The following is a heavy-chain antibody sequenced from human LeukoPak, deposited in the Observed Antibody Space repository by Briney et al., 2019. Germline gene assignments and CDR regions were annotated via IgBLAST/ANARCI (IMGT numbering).Heavy chain of an antibody. V-gene: IGHV3-30*04. Sequence: GRSLRLSCAASGFTFSSYAMHWVRQAPGKGLEWVAVISYDGSNKYYADSVKGRFTISRDNSKNTLYLQMNSLRAEDTAVYYCAKDRAGRQWQPGDFQHWGQGTLVTVSS. CDR3: AKDRAGRQWQPGDFQH. D-gene: IGHD6-19*01. CDR1: GFTFSSYA. CDR2: ISYDGSNK. J-gene: IGHJ1*01.